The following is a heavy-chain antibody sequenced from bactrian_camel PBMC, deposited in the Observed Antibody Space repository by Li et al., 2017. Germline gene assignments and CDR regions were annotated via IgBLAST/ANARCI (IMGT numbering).Heavy chain of an antibody. J-gene: IGHJ4*01. CDR1: GSTFGICG. D-gene: IGHD2*01. V-gene: IGHV3S53*01. CDR2: ITYGGTT. CDR3: VACGRF. Sequence: HVQLVESGGGSVQAGGSLTLSCAASGSTFGICGMGWYRQAPGKERELVSSITYGGTTTYADSVKGRFTISRENNRRLYLQMNTLKTEDTAVYYCVACGRFWGQGTQVTVS.